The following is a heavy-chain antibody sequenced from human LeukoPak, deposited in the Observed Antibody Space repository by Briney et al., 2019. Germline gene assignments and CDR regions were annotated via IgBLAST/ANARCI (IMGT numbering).Heavy chain of an antibody. V-gene: IGHV1-2*02. CDR3: ARDRYYDILTGYSELYGMDV. Sequence: ASVKVSCKSSGYTFTTYGITWVRQAPGQGLEWMGWINPNSGGTNYAQKFQGRVTMTRDTSISTAYMELSRLRSDDTAVYYCARDRYYDILTGYSELYGMDVWGQGTTVTVSS. J-gene: IGHJ6*02. CDR2: INPNSGGT. CDR1: GYTFTTYG. D-gene: IGHD3-9*01.